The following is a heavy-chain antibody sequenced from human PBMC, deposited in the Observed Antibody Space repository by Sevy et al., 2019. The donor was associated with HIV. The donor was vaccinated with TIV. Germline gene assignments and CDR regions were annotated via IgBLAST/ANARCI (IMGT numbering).Heavy chain of an antibody. V-gene: IGHV3-30-3*01. J-gene: IGHJ4*02. CDR2: ISYDGSNK. Sequence: GGSLRLSCAASGFTFSSYAMHWVRQAPGKGLEWVAVISYDGSNKYYVDSVKGRFTISRDNSKNTLYLQMNSLRAEDTAVYYCARGDIVATIAYFDYWGQGTLVTVSS. D-gene: IGHD5-12*01. CDR3: ARGDIVATIAYFDY. CDR1: GFTFSSYA.